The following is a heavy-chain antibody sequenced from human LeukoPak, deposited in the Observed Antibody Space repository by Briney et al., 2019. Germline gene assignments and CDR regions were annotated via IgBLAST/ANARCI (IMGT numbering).Heavy chain of an antibody. CDR2: FNCSGST. CDR3: ARLRSPVTILYYFDY. CDR1: GGSISSSSYC. D-gene: IGHD4-17*01. V-gene: IGHV4-39*01. J-gene: IGHJ4*02. Sequence: PSETLSLTCTVSGGSISSSSYCWGWIRQPPGKGLEWVGSFNCSGSTYYNPPLKSRVTIAVDTSKSQFSLKLSSVTAADTAVYYCARLRSPVTILYYFDYWGQGTLVTVSS.